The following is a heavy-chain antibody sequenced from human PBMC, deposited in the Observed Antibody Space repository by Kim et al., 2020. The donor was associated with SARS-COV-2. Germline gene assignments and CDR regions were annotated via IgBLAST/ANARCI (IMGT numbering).Heavy chain of an antibody. V-gene: IGHV4-59*01. CDR1: GGSIRSYY. CDR3: ASSGVGAVGWFDP. Sequence: SETLSLTCSVSGGSIRSYYWTWIRQSPGKRLEWIGYVYHTGNTNYNPSLRGRVTISLDTSKRQSSLTLTSVTAADTAVYYCASSGVGAVGWFDPWGQGTLVTVSS. CDR2: VYHTGNT. J-gene: IGHJ5*02. D-gene: IGHD1-26*01.